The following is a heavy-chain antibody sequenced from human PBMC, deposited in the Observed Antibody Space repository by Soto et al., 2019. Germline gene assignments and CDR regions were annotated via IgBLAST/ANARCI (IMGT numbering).Heavy chain of an antibody. CDR2: ISGSGGST. J-gene: IGHJ4*02. V-gene: IGHV3-23*01. Sequence: GGSLRLSCAASGFTFSNYAMSWVRQAPGKGLQWVSAISGSGGSTYYADSVQGRFTISRDNSKNTLFLQMNSLKAEDTAVYYCAKDYLEWSPFDYWGQGTLVTVSS. D-gene: IGHD3-3*01. CDR1: GFTFSNYA. CDR3: AKDYLEWSPFDY.